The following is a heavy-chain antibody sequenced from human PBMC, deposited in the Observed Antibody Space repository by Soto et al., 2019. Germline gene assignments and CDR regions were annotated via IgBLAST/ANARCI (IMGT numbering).Heavy chain of an antibody. CDR1: GFIFSTYS. D-gene: IGHD3-22*01. CDR2: ISLNGANT. CDR3: ARGKGCPDATCYYDYFFDL. J-gene: IGHJ4*02. Sequence: VGSLRLSCAASGFIFSTYSMHWVRQAPGKGLEYVAAISLNGANTYYGDSVKGRFTISRDDSKNTLYLQMGSLRAEDTAVYYCARGKGCPDATCYYDYFFDLWGRGTLVTVSS. V-gene: IGHV3-64*02.